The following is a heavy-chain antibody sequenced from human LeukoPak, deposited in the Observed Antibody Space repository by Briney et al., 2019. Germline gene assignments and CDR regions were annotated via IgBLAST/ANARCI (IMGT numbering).Heavy chain of an antibody. V-gene: IGHV4-61*08. J-gene: IGHJ4*02. Sequence: SETLSLTCTVSGGSISSGGYYWSWIRQHPGKGLEWIGYIYYSGSTNYNPSLKSRVTISVDTSKNQFSLKLSSVTAADTAVYYCARDEGGSSSWYWYYWGQGTLVTVSS. CDR2: IYYSGST. CDR1: GGSISSGGYY. CDR3: ARDEGGSSSWYWYY. D-gene: IGHD6-13*01.